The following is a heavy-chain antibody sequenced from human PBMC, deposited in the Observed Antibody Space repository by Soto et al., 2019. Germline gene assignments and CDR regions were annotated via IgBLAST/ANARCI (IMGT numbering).Heavy chain of an antibody. CDR2: ISYDGTNR. CDR3: AKAPIATTAMTWFDP. D-gene: IGHD6-13*01. CDR1: GFTFSSYA. J-gene: IGHJ5*02. Sequence: QVQLVESGGGVVQPGRSLRLSCAASGFTFSSYAMHWVRQAPGKGLEWVTVISYDGTNRYYADSVKGRFTISRDNSQKTLYLQMNSLRAEVTAIYYCAKAPIATTAMTWFDPWGQGTLVTVSS. V-gene: IGHV3-30*18.